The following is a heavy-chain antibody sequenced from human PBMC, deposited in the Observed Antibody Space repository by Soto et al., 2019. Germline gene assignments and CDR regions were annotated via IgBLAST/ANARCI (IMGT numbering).Heavy chain of an antibody. V-gene: IGHV3-30*18. Sequence: QVQLVESGGGVVQPGRSLRLSCAASGFTFSSYGMHWVRQAPGKGLEWVALISYDGSNKYYADSVKGRFTISRDNSKNTLYLEMNSLRAEDTAVYYCAKDCISTSCYYYWGQGTLVTVSS. CDR3: AKDCISTSCYYY. CDR1: GFTFSSYG. D-gene: IGHD2-2*01. J-gene: IGHJ4*02. CDR2: ISYDGSNK.